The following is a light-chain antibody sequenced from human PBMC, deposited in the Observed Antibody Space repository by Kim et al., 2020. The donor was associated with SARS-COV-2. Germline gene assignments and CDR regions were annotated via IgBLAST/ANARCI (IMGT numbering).Light chain of an antibody. J-gene: IGLJ3*02. CDR3: ATWDSSLSVGV. CDR1: RSNIGNNP. V-gene: IGLV1-51*01. Sequence: QSVLTQPPSVSAPPGHKVTISCSGSRSNIGNNPVSWYQQFPGTAPRLITYDNDKRPSGIPDRFSSSKSGTSATLGITGLRTGDEADYYCATWDSSLSVGVFGAGTKVTVL. CDR2: DND.